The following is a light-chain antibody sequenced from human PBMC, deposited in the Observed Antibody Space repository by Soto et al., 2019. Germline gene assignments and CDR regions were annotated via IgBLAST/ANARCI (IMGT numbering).Light chain of an antibody. CDR3: IQAREPPLT. CDR2: LGS. J-gene: IGKJ4*01. CDR1: RSLLNSNGYNC. Sequence: DIVMTQSPLSLHVTPGESASISCRSSRSLLNSNGYNCLDWYLQKPGQSPQLLIHLGSSRATGVPDRFISSGSATDFTLKISRVEAEDVGIYCCIQAREPPLTFGGGTKVEIK. V-gene: IGKV2-28*01.